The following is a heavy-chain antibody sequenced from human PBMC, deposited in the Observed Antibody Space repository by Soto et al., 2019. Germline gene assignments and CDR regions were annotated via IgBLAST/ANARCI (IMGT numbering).Heavy chain of an antibody. Sequence: GASVKVSCKASGYIFTNYYIIWVRQAPGQGLEWMGRISTYNGNTNYPQSLQGRLTMTTDTSTTTAYMELRNLRSDDTAVYYCARDPYHVLMVNAPNLYGMDVWGQGTTVTVSS. D-gene: IGHD2-8*01. V-gene: IGHV1-18*04. J-gene: IGHJ6*02. CDR2: ISTYNGNT. CDR3: ARDPYHVLMVNAPNLYGMDV. CDR1: GYIFTNYY.